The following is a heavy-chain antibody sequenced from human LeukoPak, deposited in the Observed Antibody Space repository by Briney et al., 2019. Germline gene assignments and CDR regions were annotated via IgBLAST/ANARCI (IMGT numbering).Heavy chain of an antibody. Sequence: GASVKVSCKASGYTFTSYDINWVRQATGQGLEWMGWMNPNSGNTGYAQKFQGKVTMTRNTSISTAYMELSGLRSEDTAVYYCAKDHASVVGATKERLSLDYWGQGTLVTVSS. CDR3: AKDHASVVGATKERLSLDY. D-gene: IGHD1-26*01. V-gene: IGHV1-8*01. CDR2: MNPNSGNT. J-gene: IGHJ4*02. CDR1: GYTFTSYD.